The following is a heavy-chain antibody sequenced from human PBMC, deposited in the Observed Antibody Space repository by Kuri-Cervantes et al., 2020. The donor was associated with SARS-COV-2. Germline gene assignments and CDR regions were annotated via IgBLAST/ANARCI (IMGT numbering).Heavy chain of an antibody. CDR2: ISAYNAYT. CDR3: AGSVTGDLGDY. Sequence: ASVKVSCKASGGTFSSYAISWVRQAPGQGLERMGWISAYNAYTDYAQKFKGRVTMSTDTTTSTAYMELRRLTSDDTAIYYCAGSVTGDLGDYWGQGTLVTVSS. J-gene: IGHJ4*02. V-gene: IGHV1-18*01. D-gene: IGHD7-27*01. CDR1: GGTFSSYA.